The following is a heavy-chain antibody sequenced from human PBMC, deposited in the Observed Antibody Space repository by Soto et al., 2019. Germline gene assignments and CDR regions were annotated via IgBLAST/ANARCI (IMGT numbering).Heavy chain of an antibody. CDR3: ARDLFDSLWGEDY. CDR1: GYTFTSYA. D-gene: IGHD3-16*01. J-gene: IGHJ4*02. CDR2: INAGNGNT. Sequence: ASVKVSCKASGYTFTSYAVHWVRQAPGQRLEWMGWINAGNGNTKYSQKFQGRVTITRDTSASTAYMELSSLRSEDTAVYYCARDLFDSLWGEDYWGQGTLVTVSS. V-gene: IGHV1-3*01.